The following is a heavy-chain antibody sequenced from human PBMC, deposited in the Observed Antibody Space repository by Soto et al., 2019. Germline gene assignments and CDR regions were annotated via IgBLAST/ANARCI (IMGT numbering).Heavy chain of an antibody. J-gene: IGHJ5*02. CDR1: GGYIGSHVL. D-gene: IGHD2-21*01. CDR3: AKNAFCVRSSCSSIYGFGP. CDR2: IYYSGST. V-gene: IGHV4-59*08. Sequence: PSETLSLTYAVSGGYIGSHVLCSCVSKQTGKGLEWIGYIYYSGSTNYNPSLKSRVTISVDTSKNQFSLKLSSVTAADTAVYYCAKNAFCVRSSCSSIYGFGPWSQGFLVTVSS.